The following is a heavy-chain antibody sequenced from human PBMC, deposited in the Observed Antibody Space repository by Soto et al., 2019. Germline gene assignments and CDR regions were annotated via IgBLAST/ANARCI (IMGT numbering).Heavy chain of an antibody. J-gene: IGHJ5*02. CDR1: AFSLRTRGVG. V-gene: IGHV2-5*02. CDR2: IYWDDDK. Sequence: QITLKESGPTLVKPTQTLTLTCTFSAFSLRTRGVGVGWIRQPPGKALEWLALIYWDDDKRYNPSLKSRLTITKDTSRNQVVLTMTNMDPVDTGTYYCAHGDGSDYDSSGRLGFAPWGQGTLVTVSS. D-gene: IGHD3-22*01. CDR3: AHGDGSDYDSSGRLGFAP.